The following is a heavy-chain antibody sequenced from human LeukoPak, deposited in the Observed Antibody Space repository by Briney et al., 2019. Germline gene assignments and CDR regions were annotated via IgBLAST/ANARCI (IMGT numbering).Heavy chain of an antibody. CDR3: AKSRYDSSGYFERRTSYVDY. CDR2: ISYDGSNK. CDR1: GFTFSSYG. D-gene: IGHD3-22*01. V-gene: IGHV3-30*18. J-gene: IGHJ4*02. Sequence: GGSLRLSCAASGFTFSSYGMHWVRQAPGKGLEWVAVISYDGSNKYYADSVKGRFTISRDNSKNTLYPQMNSLRAEDTAVYYCAKSRYDSSGYFERRTSYVDYWGQGTLVTVSS.